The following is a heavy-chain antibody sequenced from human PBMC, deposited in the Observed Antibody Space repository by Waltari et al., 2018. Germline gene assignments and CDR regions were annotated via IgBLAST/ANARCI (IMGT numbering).Heavy chain of an antibody. D-gene: IGHD2-2*02. CDR2: VDWDDEK. J-gene: IGHJ5*02. CDR1: GFSLTTGGMC. V-gene: IGHV2-70*17. CDR3: ARMSCSTTSCYTSYGFDP. Sequence: QVTLRESGPALVKPTQTLTLTCTFSGFSLTTGGMCVGWIRQPPGKALEWLARVDWDDEKFYSTYLRTRLSISKDTSKNQVVLTMSNMDPVDTATYYCARMSCSTTSCYTSYGFDPWGQGTLVTVS.